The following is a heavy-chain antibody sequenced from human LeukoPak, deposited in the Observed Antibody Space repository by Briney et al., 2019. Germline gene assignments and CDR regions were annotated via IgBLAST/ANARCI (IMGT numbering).Heavy chain of an antibody. CDR1: GFTFSSYW. Sequence: GGSLRLSCAASGFTFSSYWMTWVRQAPGKGLEWVANIKEDGSEEYYLDSVEGRFTISRDNAKNSLYLQMNSLRAEDTAVYYCARDQVGSSWGQGTLVTVSS. CDR3: ARDQVGSS. CDR2: IKEDGSEE. D-gene: IGHD6-13*01. V-gene: IGHV3-7*01. J-gene: IGHJ5*02.